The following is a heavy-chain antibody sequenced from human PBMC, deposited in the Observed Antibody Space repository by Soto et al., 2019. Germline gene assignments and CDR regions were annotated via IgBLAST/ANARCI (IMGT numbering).Heavy chain of an antibody. CDR3: ARDLHSGSYYSRSRGYYYGMDV. CDR1: GFTFSSYS. J-gene: IGHJ6*02. V-gene: IGHV3-21*01. D-gene: IGHD1-26*01. CDR2: ISSSSSYI. Sequence: GGSLRLSCAASGFTFSSYSMNWVRQAPGKGLEWVSSISSSSSYIYYADSVKGRFTISRDNAKNSLYLQMNSLRAEDTAVYYCARDLHSGSYYSRSRGYYYGMDVWGQGTTVTVSS.